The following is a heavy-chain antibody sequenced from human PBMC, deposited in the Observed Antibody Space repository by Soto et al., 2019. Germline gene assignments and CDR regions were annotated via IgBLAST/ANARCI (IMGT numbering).Heavy chain of an antibody. CDR1: GGSISSGGYY. CDR2: IYYSGST. Sequence: QVQLQESGPGLVKPSQTLSLTCTVSGGSISSGGYYWSWIRQHPGKGLEWIGYIYYSGSTYYNPSRKSRVTISVETSKNQCSLKLSSVTAADTAVYYCAASCVGCGGFNYYGMDVWGQGTTVTVSS. D-gene: IGHD2-21*01. CDR3: AASCVGCGGFNYYGMDV. J-gene: IGHJ6*02. V-gene: IGHV4-31*03.